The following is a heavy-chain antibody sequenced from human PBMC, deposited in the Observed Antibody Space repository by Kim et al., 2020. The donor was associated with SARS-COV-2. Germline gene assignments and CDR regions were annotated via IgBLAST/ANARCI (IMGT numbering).Heavy chain of an antibody. Sequence: GGSLRLSCAASGFTFSSYSMNWVRQAPGKGLEWVSSISSSSSYIYYADSVKGRFTISRDNAKNSLYLQMNSLRAEDTAVYYCARVNWNYASGYYYGMDVWGQGTTVTVSS. J-gene: IGHJ6*02. CDR2: ISSSSSYI. CDR1: GFTFSSYS. D-gene: IGHD1-7*01. V-gene: IGHV3-21*01. CDR3: ARVNWNYASGYYYGMDV.